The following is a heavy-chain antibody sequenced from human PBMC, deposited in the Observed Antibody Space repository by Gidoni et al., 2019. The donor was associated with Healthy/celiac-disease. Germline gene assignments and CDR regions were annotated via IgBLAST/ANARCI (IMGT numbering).Heavy chain of an antibody. CDR3: ARDRTGNWYFDL. CDR1: GFTFSSYS. Sequence: EVQLVESGGGLVKPGGSLRLSCATSGFTFSSYSMNWVRQAPGKGLEWVSSISRSSSYIYYADSVKGRFTISRDNAKNSLYLQMNSLRAEDTAVYYCARDRTGNWYFDLWGRGTLVTVSS. CDR2: ISRSSSYI. J-gene: IGHJ2*01. V-gene: IGHV3-21*01. D-gene: IGHD7-27*01.